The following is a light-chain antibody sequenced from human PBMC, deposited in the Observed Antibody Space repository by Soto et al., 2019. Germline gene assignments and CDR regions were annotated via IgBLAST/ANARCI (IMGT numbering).Light chain of an antibody. CDR2: KVY. V-gene: IGKV2-30*02. Sequence: DVVMTQSPLSLPVTLGQPASISCRSNQSLVHSDGIAYFSWFQQRPGRSQRRLIYKVYNRDSGVQARFSGSGSGTDFALKIRRVEAEDVGVYYCMQGTHWPITFGQGTRLEI. CDR1: QSLVHSDGIAY. J-gene: IGKJ5*01. CDR3: MQGTHWPIT.